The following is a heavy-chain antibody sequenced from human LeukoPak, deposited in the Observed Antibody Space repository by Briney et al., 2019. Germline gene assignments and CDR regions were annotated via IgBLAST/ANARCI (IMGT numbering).Heavy chain of an antibody. CDR2: ISYDGSNK. V-gene: IGHV3-30*18. D-gene: IGHD3-3*01. CDR1: GFTFSSYG. CDR3: AKGHGVAGGFDY. J-gene: IGHJ4*02. Sequence: PGGSLRLSCAASGFTFSSYGMHWVRQAPGKGLEWVAVISYDGSNKYYADSVKGRFTISRDNSKNTLYLQMNSLRAEDTAVYYCAKGHGVAGGFDYWGQGTLVTVPS.